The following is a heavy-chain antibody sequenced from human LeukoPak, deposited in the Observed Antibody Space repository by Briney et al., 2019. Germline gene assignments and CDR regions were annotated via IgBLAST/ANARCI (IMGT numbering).Heavy chain of an antibody. D-gene: IGHD5-18*01. CDR1: GGSISSSSYY. J-gene: IGHJ4*02. V-gene: IGHV4-39*07. CDR2: IYYSGST. CDR3: ARGTGYSYVHFDY. Sequence: PSETLSLTCTVSGGSISSSSYYWGWIRQPPGKGLEWIGSIYYSGSTYYNPSPKSRVTISVDTSKNQFSLKLSSVTAADTAVYYCARGTGYSYVHFDYWGQGTLVTVSS.